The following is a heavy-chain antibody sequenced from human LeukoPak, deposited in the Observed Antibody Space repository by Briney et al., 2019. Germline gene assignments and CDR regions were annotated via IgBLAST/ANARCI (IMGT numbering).Heavy chain of an antibody. CDR1: GFTFSSYV. CDR3: AKERIADSILDDAFDI. Sequence: GRSLRLSCASSGFTFSSYVMHLVRQAPGKGLGGVAVIWYDGSNKYYADSVKGRFTISRDNSKNTLYLQINSLRAEDTAVYYCAKERIADSILDDAFDIWGQGTMVTVSS. D-gene: IGHD2-21*01. CDR2: IWYDGSNK. J-gene: IGHJ3*02. V-gene: IGHV3-33*06.